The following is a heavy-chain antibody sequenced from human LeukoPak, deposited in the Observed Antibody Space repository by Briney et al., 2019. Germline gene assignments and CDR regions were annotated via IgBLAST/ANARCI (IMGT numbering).Heavy chain of an antibody. CDR1: GFTFSSYW. Sequence: GGSLRLSCAASGFTFSSYWMSWVRQAPGKGLEWVANIKQDGSEKYYVDSVKGRFTISRDNAKNPLYLQMNSLRAEDTAVYYCARGGDYYYDSSGYYPIWGQGTMVTVSS. D-gene: IGHD3-22*01. CDR2: IKQDGSEK. CDR3: ARGGDYYYDSSGYYPI. J-gene: IGHJ3*02. V-gene: IGHV3-7*01.